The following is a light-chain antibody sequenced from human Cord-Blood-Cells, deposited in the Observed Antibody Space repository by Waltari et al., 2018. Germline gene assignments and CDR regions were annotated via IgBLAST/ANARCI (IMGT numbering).Light chain of an antibody. V-gene: IGLV2-14*03. CDR3: SSYTSSSTWV. CDR2: DVS. CDR1: SSDDGGYNY. Sequence: QSALTPPASVSGSPGQSITISCTGTSSDDGGYNYVSWYQQNPGKAPKLMHYDVSNRASGVSNRVSGSKAGNTASLTISGLQAEEEADYYCSSYTSSSTWVFGGGTKLTVL. J-gene: IGLJ3*02.